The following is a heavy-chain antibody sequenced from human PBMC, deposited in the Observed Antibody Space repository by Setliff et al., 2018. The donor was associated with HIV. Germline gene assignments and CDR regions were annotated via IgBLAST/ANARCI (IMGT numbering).Heavy chain of an antibody. CDR1: GYSFTTYY. Sequence: GESLTISCQGSGYSFTTYYIGWVRQMPGKGLEWMGLVYPRDSKAQYSPSFEGQVTCSVDTSISTAYLHWSSLKASDTAIYYCARLHDCGGDCYFDYWGQGTMVTVSS. V-gene: IGHV5-51*01. D-gene: IGHD2-21*02. CDR2: VYPRDSKA. CDR3: ARLHDCGGDCYFDY. J-gene: IGHJ4*02.